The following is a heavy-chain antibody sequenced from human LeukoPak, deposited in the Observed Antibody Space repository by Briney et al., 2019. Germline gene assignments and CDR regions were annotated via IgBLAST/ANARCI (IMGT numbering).Heavy chain of an antibody. CDR1: GCTFTSYA. J-gene: IGHJ5*02. CDR3: ARGSSITVTSWFDP. CDR2: ISAYNGNT. D-gene: IGHD3-22*01. Sequence: ASVKVSCKASGCTFTSYAISWVRQAPGQGLEWMGWISAYNGNTNYAQKLQGRVTMTTDTSTSTAYMELRSLRSEDTAVYYCARGSSITVTSWFDPWGQGTLVTVSS. V-gene: IGHV1-18*01.